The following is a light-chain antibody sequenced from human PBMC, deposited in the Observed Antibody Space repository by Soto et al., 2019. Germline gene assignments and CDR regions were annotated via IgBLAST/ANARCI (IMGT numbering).Light chain of an antibody. CDR2: NNN. Sequence: QSVLTQPPSASGTPGQRVTISCSGSSSNIGRNTVNWYQQLPGTAPKLLIYNNNQRPSGVPDRFSGSKSGPSGSLAISGLQSEDEADYYCAAWDASLNGPVFGGGTKLNVL. V-gene: IGLV1-44*01. CDR1: SSNIGRNT. CDR3: AAWDASLNGPV. J-gene: IGLJ3*02.